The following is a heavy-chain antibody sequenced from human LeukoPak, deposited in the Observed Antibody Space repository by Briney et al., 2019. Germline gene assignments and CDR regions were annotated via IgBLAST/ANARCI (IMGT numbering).Heavy chain of an antibody. J-gene: IGHJ4*02. D-gene: IGHD5-18*01. CDR1: GFTFSSYG. CDR3: AKYLEQLWYPRIFDF. CDR2: ISGSGGST. V-gene: IGHV3-23*01. Sequence: GGSLRLSCAASGFTFSSYGMSWVRQVPGKGLEWVSAISGSGGSTYYADSVKGRFTISRDNSKNTLYLQMNSLRAEDTAVYYCAKYLEQLWYPRIFDFWGQGTLVTVSS.